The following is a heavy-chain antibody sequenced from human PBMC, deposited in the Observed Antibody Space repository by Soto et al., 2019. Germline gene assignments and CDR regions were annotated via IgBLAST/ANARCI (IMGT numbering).Heavy chain of an antibody. Sequence: QVQLVQSGAEVKKPGASVKVSCKASGYTFTSYDINWVRQATGQGLEWMGWMNPNSGDTEYAQKFQGRVTMTRETSISTAYMDLRSLRSDDTAVYYCARGYSSSWYGSNYFGMDVWGQGTTVTVSS. CDR2: MNPNSGDT. V-gene: IGHV1-8*01. CDR1: GYTFTSYD. J-gene: IGHJ6*02. D-gene: IGHD6-13*01. CDR3: ARGYSSSWYGSNYFGMDV.